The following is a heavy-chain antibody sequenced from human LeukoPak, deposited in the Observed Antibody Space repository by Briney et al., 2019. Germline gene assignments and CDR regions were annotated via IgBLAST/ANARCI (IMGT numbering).Heavy chain of an antibody. D-gene: IGHD2-15*01. Sequence: ASVKVSCKASGYTFTGYGMSWVRQAPGQGLEWMGWINAYSGNTNYALKLQGRVTMTTDTSTSTASMELRRLRSDDTAVYYCARDERVNLVVVIRIFLYWGQGTLVTVSS. V-gene: IGHV1-18*01. J-gene: IGHJ4*02. CDR2: INAYSGNT. CDR3: ARDERVNLVVVIRIFLY. CDR1: GYTFTGYG.